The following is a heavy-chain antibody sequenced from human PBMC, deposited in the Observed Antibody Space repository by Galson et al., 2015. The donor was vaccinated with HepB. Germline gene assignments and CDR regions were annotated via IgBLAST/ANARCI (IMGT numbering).Heavy chain of an antibody. CDR1: GFSFSSYV. J-gene: IGHJ4*02. D-gene: IGHD3-22*01. Sequence: SLRLSCAASGFSFSSYVMSWVRQAPGKGLEWVSAISGSGGSTYYADSVKGQFTISRDNSKNTLYLQMTSLRAEDTAVYYCAKDSHYYDSRGYYQNFDYWGQGTLVTVSS. CDR2: ISGSGGST. V-gene: IGHV3-23*01. CDR3: AKDSHYYDSRGYYQNFDY.